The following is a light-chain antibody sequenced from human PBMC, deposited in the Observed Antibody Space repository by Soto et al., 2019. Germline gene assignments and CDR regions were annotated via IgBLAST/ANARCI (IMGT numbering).Light chain of an antibody. CDR1: QSVSNNY. J-gene: IGKJ1*01. Sequence: EIVLTQSPGTLSLSPGERATLSCRASQSVSNNYLAWYQQKPGQAPRLLIYHASNLQSGVPSRFSGSGSGTEFTLTISSLQPDDFATYYCQQYNSYSFGQGTKVDIK. CDR2: HAS. CDR3: QQYNSYS. V-gene: IGKV3-20*01.